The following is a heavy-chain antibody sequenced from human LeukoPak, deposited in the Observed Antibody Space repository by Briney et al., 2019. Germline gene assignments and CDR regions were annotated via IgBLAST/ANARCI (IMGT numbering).Heavy chain of an antibody. J-gene: IGHJ6*02. V-gene: IGHV3-53*01. CDR2: IYSGGST. CDR1: GFTFSSHD. CDR3: ARDGYSSSWLYYYGMDV. D-gene: IGHD6-13*01. Sequence: AGGSLRLSCAASGFTFSSHDMNWVRQAPGKGLEWVSVIYSGGSTYYADSVKGRFTISRDNSKNTLYLQMNSLRAEDTAVYYCARDGYSSSWLYYYGMDVWGQGTTVTVSS.